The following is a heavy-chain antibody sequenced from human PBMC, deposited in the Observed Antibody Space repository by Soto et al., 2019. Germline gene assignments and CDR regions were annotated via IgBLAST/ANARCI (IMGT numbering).Heavy chain of an antibody. CDR3: AKGAGPGY. Sequence: GGSLRLSCVGSGFIVDDYTMHWVRQAPGKGLEWVSLISWDGGSTYYADSVKGRFTISRDNSKNSLYLQMNSLRTEDTALYYCAKGAGPGYWGQGTLVTVSS. CDR2: ISWDGGST. J-gene: IGHJ4*02. CDR1: GFIVDDYT. V-gene: IGHV3-43*01.